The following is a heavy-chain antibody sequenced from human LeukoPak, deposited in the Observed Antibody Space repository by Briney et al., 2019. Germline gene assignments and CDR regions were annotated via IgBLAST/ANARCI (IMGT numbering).Heavy chain of an antibody. CDR1: DYSISSGYY. V-gene: IGHV4-38-2*01. CDR3: ARQGNGYRRVDY. Sequence: PSQTLSLTCAVSDYSISSGYYWGWTRQPPGKWLDWIGSTYHSGNTFYNPSLKHRLHIPIDTSKNQFFLKVNSVTAEDTATYYCARQGNGYRRVDYWGQGTLVTVSS. CDR2: TYHSGNT. D-gene: IGHD5-24*01. J-gene: IGHJ4*02.